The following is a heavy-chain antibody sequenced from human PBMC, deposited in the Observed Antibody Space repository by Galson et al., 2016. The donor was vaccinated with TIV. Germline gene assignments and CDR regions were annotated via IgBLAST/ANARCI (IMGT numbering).Heavy chain of an antibody. CDR2: INPATGGT. CDR3: ARGGNNQFHYFFDY. V-gene: IGHV1-2*02. CDR1: GFTFTDFY. J-gene: IGHJ4*02. Sequence: SVKVSCKASGFTFTDFYIHWVRQAPGHGLEWMGWINPATGGTLYAQSFQGRVTLTRATSINTAYMELSSLRSEDTAVYYCARGGNNQFHYFFDYWGQGTLVTVSS. D-gene: IGHD4-23*01.